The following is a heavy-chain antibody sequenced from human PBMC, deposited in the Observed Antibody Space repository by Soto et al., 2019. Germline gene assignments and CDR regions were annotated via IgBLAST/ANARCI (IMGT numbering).Heavy chain of an antibody. CDR2: IYYSGST. D-gene: IGHD4-17*01. Sequence: SETLSLTCTVSGGSISRGGYYWSWIRQHPGKGLEWIGYIYYSGSTYYNPSLKSRVTISVDTSKNQFSLKLSSVTAADTAVYYCARDRSYGLNDYWGQGTLVTVSS. V-gene: IGHV4-31*03. CDR3: ARDRSYGLNDY. CDR1: GGSISRGGYY. J-gene: IGHJ4*02.